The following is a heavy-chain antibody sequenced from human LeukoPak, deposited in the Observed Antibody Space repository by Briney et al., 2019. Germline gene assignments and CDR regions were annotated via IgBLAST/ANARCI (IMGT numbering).Heavy chain of an antibody. V-gene: IGHV4-4*07. Sequence: SETLSLTCTVSGDAITSYNWNWIRQPAGKGLEWIGRIYTGGTTKYNPSLESRVTMSADTSSNQFSLKLSSVSAAATAVYYCARSAGWYWYFDLWGRGTLVTVSS. CDR1: GDAITSYN. D-gene: IGHD6-19*01. CDR2: IYTGGTT. CDR3: ARSAGWYWYFDL. J-gene: IGHJ2*01.